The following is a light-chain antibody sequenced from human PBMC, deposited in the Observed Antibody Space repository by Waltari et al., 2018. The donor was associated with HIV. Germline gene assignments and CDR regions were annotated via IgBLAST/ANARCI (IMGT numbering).Light chain of an antibody. Sequence: EILLTQSPDTLSLSPGERANISCRASQTVSRNYLAWYQQKSGQPPRLLIYGASSRATGIPDRFSGSGSGTDFTLTISRLEPEDFAVYYCQEYFTSQSFGQGTRVEMK. V-gene: IGKV3-20*01. CDR1: QTVSRNY. J-gene: IGKJ2*03. CDR2: GAS. CDR3: QEYFTSQS.